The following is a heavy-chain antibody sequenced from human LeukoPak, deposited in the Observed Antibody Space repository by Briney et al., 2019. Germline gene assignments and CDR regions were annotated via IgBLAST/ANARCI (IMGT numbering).Heavy chain of an antibody. CDR1: GGSISSYY. Sequence: SETLSLTCTVSGGSISSYYWSWIRQPPGKGLEWLGYIYYSGSTNYNPSLKSRVTISVDTSKNQFSLKLSSVTAADTAVYYCARVGYYDSSGYVNWFDPWGQGTLVTVSS. CDR2: IYYSGST. V-gene: IGHV4-59*01. CDR3: ARVGYYDSSGYVNWFDP. D-gene: IGHD3-22*01. J-gene: IGHJ5*02.